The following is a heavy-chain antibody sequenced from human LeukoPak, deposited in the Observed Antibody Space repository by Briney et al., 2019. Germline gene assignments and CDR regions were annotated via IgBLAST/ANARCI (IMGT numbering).Heavy chain of an antibody. CDR1: GFTFSSYR. CDR2: ISSSSRTI. CDR3: ARSSRELGGYAPWELMPPFDY. D-gene: IGHD1-7*01. Sequence: GGSLRLSCAASGFTFSSYRMNWVRQAPGKGLERVSYISSSSRTIYYADSVKGRFTISRDNAKNSLRLQMNSLRAEDTAVYYCARSSRELGGYAPWELMPPFDYWGQGTLVTVSS. V-gene: IGHV3-48*01. J-gene: IGHJ4*02.